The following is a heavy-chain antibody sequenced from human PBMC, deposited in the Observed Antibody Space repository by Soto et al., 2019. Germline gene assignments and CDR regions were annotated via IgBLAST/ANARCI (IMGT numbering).Heavy chain of an antibody. Sequence: QITLKESGPTLVKPTQTLTLTCTFSGFSLSTSGVGVGWIRQPPGKALEWLALIYWNDDKRHSPSLKGRLTITKDTSKNQVVLTMTNMDPVDTATYYCAHSKGIAAAGLHYFDYWGQGTLVTVSS. V-gene: IGHV2-5*01. CDR2: IYWNDDK. CDR3: AHSKGIAAAGLHYFDY. CDR1: GFSLSTSGVG. J-gene: IGHJ4*02. D-gene: IGHD6-13*01.